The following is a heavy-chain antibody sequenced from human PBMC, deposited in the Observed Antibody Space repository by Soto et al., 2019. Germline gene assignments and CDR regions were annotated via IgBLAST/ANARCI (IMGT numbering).Heavy chain of an antibody. CDR1: GFTLSSYA. D-gene: IGHD1-26*01. CDR2: ISGSGGST. V-gene: IGHV3-23*01. Sequence: GGSLRLSCAASGFTLSSYAMSWVRQGPGKGLEWVSAISGSGGSTYYAASVTGRFTISRDNSKNPLHLQRNSLRAEDTAVYYCANGKYSGIDAFDIGGQGTMVTVSS. CDR3: ANGKYSGIDAFDI. J-gene: IGHJ3*02.